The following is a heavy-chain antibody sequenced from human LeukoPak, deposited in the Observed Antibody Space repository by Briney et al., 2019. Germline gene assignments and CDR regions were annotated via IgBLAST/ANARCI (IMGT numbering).Heavy chain of an antibody. D-gene: IGHD3-22*01. CDR2: ISGSGGST. Sequence: GGSLRLSCAASGFTFSTYSMNWVRQAPGKGLEWVSAISGSGGSTYYADSVKGRFTISRDNSKNTLYLQMNSLRAEDTAVYYCAKVHYYYDSSGYYSAAEYFQHWGQGTLVTVSS. J-gene: IGHJ1*01. CDR1: GFTFSTYS. CDR3: AKVHYYYDSSGYYSAAEYFQH. V-gene: IGHV3-23*01.